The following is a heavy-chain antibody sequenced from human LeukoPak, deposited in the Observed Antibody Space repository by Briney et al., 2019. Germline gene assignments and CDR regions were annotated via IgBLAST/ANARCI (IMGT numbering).Heavy chain of an antibody. CDR3: AGEADYGDYESHWFDP. Sequence: ASVKVSCKASGYTFTSYGISWVRQAPGQGLEWMGWISAYNGNTNYAQKLQGRVTMTTDTSTSTAYMELRSLRSDDTAVYYCAGEADYGDYESHWFDPWGQGTLVTVSS. J-gene: IGHJ5*02. CDR1: GYTFTSYG. V-gene: IGHV1-18*01. D-gene: IGHD4-17*01. CDR2: ISAYNGNT.